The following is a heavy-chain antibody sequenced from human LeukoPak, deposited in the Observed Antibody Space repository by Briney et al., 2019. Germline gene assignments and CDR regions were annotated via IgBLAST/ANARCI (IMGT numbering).Heavy chain of an antibody. Sequence: PSETLSLTCTVSGGSISSSNYYWGWIRLSPGKGLEWIGSIYYSGSTYSNPSLKSRVTISVDTSMNQFSLKLNSVTAADTAVYYCAREGFSDFFMDGWGKRSNAAVCS. V-gene: IGHV4-39*01. D-gene: IGHD5/OR15-5a*01. CDR1: GGSISSSNYY. CDR3: AREGFSDFFMDG. J-gene: IGHJ6*01. CDR2: IYYSGST.